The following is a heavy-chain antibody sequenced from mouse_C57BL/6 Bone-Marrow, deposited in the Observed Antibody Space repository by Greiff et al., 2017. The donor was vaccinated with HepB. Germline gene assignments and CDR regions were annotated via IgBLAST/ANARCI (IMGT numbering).Heavy chain of an antibody. Sequence: QVQLKQPGAELVKPGASVKMSCKASGYTFTSYWITWVKQRPGQGLEWIGDIYPGSGSTNYNEKFKSKATLTVDTSSSTAYMQLSSLTSEDSAVYYCAREGGIPPSWYVDVWGTGTTVTVSS. V-gene: IGHV1-55*01. CDR3: AREGGIPPSWYVDV. J-gene: IGHJ1*03. CDR2: IYPGSGST. CDR1: GYTFTSYW.